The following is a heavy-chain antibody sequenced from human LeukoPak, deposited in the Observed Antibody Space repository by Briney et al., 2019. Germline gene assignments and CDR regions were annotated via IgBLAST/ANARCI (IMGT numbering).Heavy chain of an antibody. J-gene: IGHJ6*03. CDR3: AKGCGGSDCGEYYYYMDV. Sequence: PGESLRLSCAASGFTFSTYAMSWVRQPPGKGLEWVSGISGSGGSTYYADSVKGRFTISRDNSKNTLYLQMNSLRAEDTAVYYCAKGCGGSDCGEYYYYMDVWGKGTTVTVSS. CDR2: ISGSGGST. CDR1: GFTFSTYA. D-gene: IGHD1-26*01. V-gene: IGHV3-23*01.